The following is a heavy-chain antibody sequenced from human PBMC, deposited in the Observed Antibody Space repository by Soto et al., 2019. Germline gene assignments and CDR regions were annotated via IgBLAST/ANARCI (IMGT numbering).Heavy chain of an antibody. J-gene: IGHJ4*02. V-gene: IGHV1-18*01. D-gene: IGHD1-1*01. CDR1: GYAFTTYG. CDR3: ARGRYGDY. CDR2: ISAHNGNT. Sequence: QVHLVQSGAEVKKPGASVKVSCKGSGYAFTTYGITWVRQAPGQGLEWMGWISAHNGNTNYAQKLQGRVTVTRDTSTSTAYMALRSLRSVDTAVYYCARGRYGDYWGQGALVTVSS.